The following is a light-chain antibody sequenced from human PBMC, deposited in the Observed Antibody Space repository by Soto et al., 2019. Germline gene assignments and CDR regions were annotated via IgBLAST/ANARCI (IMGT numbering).Light chain of an antibody. CDR1: QNVSSTY. V-gene: IGKV3-20*01. CDR2: GAY. Sequence: EKVLTQSPGTLSLSPGERATLSCRASQNVSSTYLAWYQHKFGQAPRLLIYGAYNRATGIPDRVSGSGSGTDFTLTISRLEPEDFAVYYCQQYGSSPFTFGGGTKVEI. J-gene: IGKJ4*01. CDR3: QQYGSSPFT.